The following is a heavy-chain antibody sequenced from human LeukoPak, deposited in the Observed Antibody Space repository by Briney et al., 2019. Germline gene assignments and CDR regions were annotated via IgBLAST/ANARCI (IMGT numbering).Heavy chain of an antibody. CDR1: GYTFTSYG. CDR3: ARVVQLWPRPYNWFDP. J-gene: IGHJ5*02. CDR2: ISAYNGNT. V-gene: IGHV1-18*01. Sequence: ASVKVSCKASGYTFTSYGISWVRQAPGQGLEWMGWISAYNGNTNYAQKLQGRVTMTTDTSTSTAYMALRSLRSDDTAVYYCARVVQLWPRPYNWFDPWGQGTLVTVSS. D-gene: IGHD5-18*01.